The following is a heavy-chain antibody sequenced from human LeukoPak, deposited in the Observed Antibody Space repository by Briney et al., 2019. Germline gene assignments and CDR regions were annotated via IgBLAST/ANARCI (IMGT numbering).Heavy chain of an antibody. CDR1: GFTFSSYA. V-gene: IGHV3-23*01. J-gene: IGHJ4*02. CDR2: ISGSGGST. D-gene: IGHD3-22*01. Sequence: PGGSLRLSCAASGFTFSSYAMSWVRQAPGKGLEWVSAISGSGGSTYYADSVKGRFTISRDNSKNSLYLQMNSLRAEDTAVYYCARNTYPYDSSGYYPYYFDYWSQGTLVTVSS. CDR3: ARNTYPYDSSGYYPYYFDY.